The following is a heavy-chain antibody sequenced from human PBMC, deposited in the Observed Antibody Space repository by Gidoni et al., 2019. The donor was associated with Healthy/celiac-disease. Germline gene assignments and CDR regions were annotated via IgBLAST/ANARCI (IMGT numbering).Heavy chain of an antibody. CDR3: ARTHPYDYVWGSYRYIYFDY. D-gene: IGHD3-16*02. V-gene: IGHV2-26*01. CDR2: IFSNDEK. Sequence: QVTLKESGPVLVKPTETLTLTCTVSGFSLSNARMGVSWIRQPPGKALEWLAHIFSNDEKSYSTSLKSRLTISKDTSKSQVVLTMTNMDPVDTATYYCARTHPYDYVWGSYRYIYFDYWGQGTLVTVSS. J-gene: IGHJ4*02. CDR1: GFSLSNARMG.